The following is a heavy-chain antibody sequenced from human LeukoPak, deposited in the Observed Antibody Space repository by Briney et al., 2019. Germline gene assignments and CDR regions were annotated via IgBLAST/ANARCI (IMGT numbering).Heavy chain of an antibody. D-gene: IGHD6-13*01. CDR1: GFTFSSYY. V-gene: IGHV3-21*01. CDR3: ARDRLGMIAAAGH. J-gene: IGHJ4*02. Sequence: PGGSLRLSCAASGFTFSSYYMNWVRQAPGKGLEWVSSISSSSSYIYYADSVKGRFTISRDNAKNSLYLQMNSLRAEDTAVYYCARDRLGMIAAAGHWGQGTLVTVSS. CDR2: ISSSSSYI.